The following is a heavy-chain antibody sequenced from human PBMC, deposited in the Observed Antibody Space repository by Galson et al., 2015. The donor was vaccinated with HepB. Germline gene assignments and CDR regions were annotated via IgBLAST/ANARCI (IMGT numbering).Heavy chain of an antibody. D-gene: IGHD3-22*01. J-gene: IGHJ4*02. CDR1: GFTLSEVS. CDR3: TTGLLFAYYYDSSGYRQRASCDY. V-gene: IGHV1-24*01. CDR2: FDPEDGET. Sequence: SVKVSCKASGFTLSEVSMHWVRQAPGKGLEWMGGFDPEDGETIYAQKFQGRVTMTEDTSTDTAYMELSSLRSEDTAVYYCTTGLLFAYYYDSSGYRQRASCDYWGQGTLVSVSS.